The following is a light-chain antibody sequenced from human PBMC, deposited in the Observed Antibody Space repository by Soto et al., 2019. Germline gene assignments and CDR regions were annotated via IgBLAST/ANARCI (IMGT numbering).Light chain of an antibody. CDR2: EVS. V-gene: IGLV2-8*01. J-gene: IGLJ3*02. CDR1: SSDVGGYNY. CDR3: SSYAGSNNFV. Sequence: QAVVTQPPSASGSPGQSVTISCTGTSSDVGGYNYVSWYQQHPGKAPKLMIYEVSKRPSGVPDRFSGSKSGNTASLTVSGLQAEDEADYYCSSYAGSNNFVFGGWTKLTVL.